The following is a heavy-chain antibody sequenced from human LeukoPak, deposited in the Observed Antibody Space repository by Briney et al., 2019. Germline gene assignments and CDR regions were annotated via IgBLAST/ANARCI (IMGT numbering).Heavy chain of an antibody. CDR2: IYPGDSDT. CDR1: GYNFDNYW. CDR3: ARRREEFDSPTPDRFYYYMDV. V-gene: IGHV5-51*01. J-gene: IGHJ6*03. Sequence: GESLKISCKASGYNFDNYWIGWVRQMPGKGLEWMGIIYPGDSDTRYRPSFQGQVTISADTSIKTVYLHWSSLKASDSGMYFCARRREEFDSPTPDRFYYYMDVWGKGTTVTVSS. D-gene: IGHD3-9*01.